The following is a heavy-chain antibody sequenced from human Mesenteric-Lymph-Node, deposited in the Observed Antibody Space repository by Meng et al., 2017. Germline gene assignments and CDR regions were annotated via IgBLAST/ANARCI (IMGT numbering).Heavy chain of an antibody. V-gene: IGHV4-31*03. Sequence: QVHLQESGPGLVKPSQTLSLTCTVSGGSISSNGYYWNWIRLHPGKGLEWIGYIYYRGSTQYNPSLKSRVTISLDTSKNQFSLQLSSVTAADTAVYYCARSYYYDSSGLNWFDPWGQGILVTVSS. CDR3: ARSYYYDSSGLNWFDP. CDR2: IYYRGST. J-gene: IGHJ5*02. CDR1: GGSISSNGYY. D-gene: IGHD3-22*01.